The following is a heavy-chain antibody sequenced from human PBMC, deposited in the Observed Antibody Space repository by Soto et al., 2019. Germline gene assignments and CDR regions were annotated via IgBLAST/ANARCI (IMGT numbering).Heavy chain of an antibody. D-gene: IGHD5-18*01. Sequence: VASVKVSCKASGCTFSSYAISWVRQAPGQVLEWMGGIIPIFGTANYAQKFQGRVTITADESTSTAYMELSSLRSEDTAVYYCARERRSAYGSYGYYYYYGMDVWGQGTTVTVSS. V-gene: IGHV1-69*13. CDR1: GCTFSSYA. CDR3: ARERRSAYGSYGYYYYYGMDV. J-gene: IGHJ6*02. CDR2: IIPIFGTA.